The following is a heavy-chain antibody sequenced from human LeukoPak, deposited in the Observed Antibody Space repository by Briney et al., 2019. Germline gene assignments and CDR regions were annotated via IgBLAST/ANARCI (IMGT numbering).Heavy chain of an antibody. CDR1: GGSISSSSYY. CDR3: AKGRGIVAAGTSWFDP. CDR2: IYYSGST. V-gene: IGHV4-39*07. J-gene: IGHJ5*02. D-gene: IGHD6-13*01. Sequence: SETLSLTCTGSGGSISSSSYYWGWIRQPPGKGLEWIGSIYYSGSTYYNPSLKSRVTISVDTSKNQFSLILNSVTAADTAVFYCAKGRGIVAAGTSWFDPWGQGTLVTVSS.